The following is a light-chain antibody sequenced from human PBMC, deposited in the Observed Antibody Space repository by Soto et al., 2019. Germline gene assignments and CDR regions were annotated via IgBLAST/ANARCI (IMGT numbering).Light chain of an antibody. CDR3: QSYDSSLSGVV. Sequence: QAVVTQPPSASGTPGQRVTISCSGSTSNIGSNYVYWYQHLPGTAPKLLIYTDNQRPSGVPDRFSGSKSGTSASLAITGLQAEDEADYYCQSYDSSLSGVVFGGGTKLTVL. CDR1: TSNIGSNY. V-gene: IGLV1-47*02. J-gene: IGLJ2*01. CDR2: TDN.